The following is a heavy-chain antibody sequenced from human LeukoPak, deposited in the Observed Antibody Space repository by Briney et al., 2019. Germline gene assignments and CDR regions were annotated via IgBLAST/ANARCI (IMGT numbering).Heavy chain of an antibody. J-gene: IGHJ4*02. CDR2: INPSGGST. D-gene: IGHD5-24*01. Sequence: ASVKVSCTASGYTFTSYYMHWVRQAPGQGLEWMGIINPSGGSTSYAQKFQGRVTMTRDTSTSTVYMELSSLRSEDTAVYYCATLQFTGNFDYWGQGTLVTVSS. CDR3: ATLQFTGNFDY. V-gene: IGHV1-46*01. CDR1: GYTFTSYY.